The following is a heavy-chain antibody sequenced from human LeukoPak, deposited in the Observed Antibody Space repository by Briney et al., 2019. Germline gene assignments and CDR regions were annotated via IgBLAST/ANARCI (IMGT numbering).Heavy chain of an antibody. D-gene: IGHD2-15*01. J-gene: IGHJ3*02. CDR1: GFTFSSYW. V-gene: IGHV3-74*01. Sequence: GGSLRLSCAASGFTFSSYWMHWVRQAPGKGLVWVSRINTDGSATSYADSVKDRFTISRDNAKNTLYLQMNSLRAEDTAVYYCAICSGGSCYHYAFDIWGQGTMVTVSS. CDR2: INTDGSAT. CDR3: AICSGGSCYHYAFDI.